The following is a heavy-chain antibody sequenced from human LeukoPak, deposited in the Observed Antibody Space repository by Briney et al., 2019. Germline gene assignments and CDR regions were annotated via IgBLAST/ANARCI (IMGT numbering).Heavy chain of an antibody. CDR3: ARARRCVLSDDYGACFDY. D-gene: IGHD4-17*01. Sequence: GGSLRLSCAASGFTFSTNHVSWVRLAPGKGLEWVSIIYTAGSTFYADSVKGRFTISRDISRNTLFLQMNSLRVEDTAVYYCARARRCVLSDDYGACFDYWGQGTLVTVSS. J-gene: IGHJ4*02. V-gene: IGHV3-53*01. CDR2: IYTAGST. CDR1: GFTFSTNH.